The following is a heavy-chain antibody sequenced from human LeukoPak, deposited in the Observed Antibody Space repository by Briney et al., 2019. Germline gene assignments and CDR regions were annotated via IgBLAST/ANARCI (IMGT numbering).Heavy chain of an antibody. D-gene: IGHD5-12*01. CDR3: ARGSGYSGYEGIYYYYGMDV. Sequence: ASVKVSCKTSGYTFTSYDINWVRQATGQGLEWMGWMNPNSGNTGYAQKFQGRVTMTRNTSISTAYMELSSLRSEDTAVYYCARGSGYSGYEGIYYYYGMDVWGQGTTVTVPS. CDR1: GYTFTSYD. CDR2: MNPNSGNT. V-gene: IGHV1-8*01. J-gene: IGHJ6*02.